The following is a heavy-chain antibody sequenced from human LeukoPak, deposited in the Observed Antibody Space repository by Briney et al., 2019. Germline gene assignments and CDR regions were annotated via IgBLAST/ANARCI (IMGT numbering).Heavy chain of an antibody. CDR2: IYYSGST. CDR3: ARDSPHGHNNVYFDY. CDR1: GGSISSYY. D-gene: IGHD5-24*01. Sequence: SETLSLTCTVSGGSISSYYWSWIRQPPGKGLEWIGYIYYSGSTNYNPSLKSRVTISVDTSKNQFSLKLSSVTAADTAVYYCARDSPHGHNNVYFDYWGQGTLVTVSS. J-gene: IGHJ4*02. V-gene: IGHV4-59*01.